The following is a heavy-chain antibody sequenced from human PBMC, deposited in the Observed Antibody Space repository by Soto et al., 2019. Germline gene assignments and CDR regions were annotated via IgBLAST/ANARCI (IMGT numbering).Heavy chain of an antibody. CDR3: TSSSWYWDFDY. D-gene: IGHD6-13*01. CDR2: ISSSGSTI. V-gene: IGHV3-11*01. Sequence: GGSLRLSCAASGFTFSDYYMSWIRQAPGKGLEWVSYISSSGSTIYYADSVKGRFTISRDNAKNSLYLQMNSLRAEDTAVYYCTSSSWYWDFDYWGQGTLVTVSS. CDR1: GFTFSDYY. J-gene: IGHJ4*02.